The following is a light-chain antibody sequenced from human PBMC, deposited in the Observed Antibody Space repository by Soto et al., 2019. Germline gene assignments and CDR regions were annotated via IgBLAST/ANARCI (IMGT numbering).Light chain of an antibody. CDR2: DAS. Sequence: EIVLTQSPDTLSLSPGERATLPCRASQSVDSNYLAWYQQKPGQAPRVLIYDASIRATGIPDRFSGSGSGTDFTLTISRLEPEDSAVYYCQQYDSSPLTFGGGTKV. V-gene: IGKV3-20*01. J-gene: IGKJ4*01. CDR1: QSVDSNY. CDR3: QQYDSSPLT.